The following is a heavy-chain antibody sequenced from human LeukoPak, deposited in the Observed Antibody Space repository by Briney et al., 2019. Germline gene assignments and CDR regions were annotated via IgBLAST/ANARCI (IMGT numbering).Heavy chain of an antibody. Sequence: PSETLSLTCTVSGGSISSYYWSWIRQPPGKGLEWIGYIYYSGSTNYNPSLKSRVTISVDTSKNQFSLKLSSATAADTAVYYCARLSTKFSGPWELPYEWSAFDIWGQGTMVTVSS. CDR3: ARLSTKFSGPWELPYEWSAFDI. D-gene: IGHD1-26*01. CDR1: GGSISSYY. J-gene: IGHJ3*02. V-gene: IGHV4-59*08. CDR2: IYYSGST.